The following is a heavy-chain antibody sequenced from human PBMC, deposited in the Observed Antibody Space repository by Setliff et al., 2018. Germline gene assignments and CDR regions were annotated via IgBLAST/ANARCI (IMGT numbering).Heavy chain of an antibody. Sequence: GGSVRLSCVVSGFSFSRHWMSWVRQAPGKGLEWVADIKQDGSTKYYLDSVKGRFTISRDNAKRSLYLQMNGLRADDTGVYYCVRDDADNYDAFDNWGQGTLVTVSS. CDR1: GFSFSRHW. D-gene: IGHD3-22*01. J-gene: IGHJ3*02. V-gene: IGHV3-7*01. CDR3: VRDDADNYDAFDN. CDR2: IKQDGSTK.